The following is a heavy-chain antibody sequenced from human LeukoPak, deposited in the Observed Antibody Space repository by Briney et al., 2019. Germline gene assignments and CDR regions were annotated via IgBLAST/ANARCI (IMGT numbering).Heavy chain of an antibody. D-gene: IGHD5-12*01. Sequence: ASVKVSCKASGYTFTSYYMHWVRQAPGQGLEWMGIINPSGGSTSYAQKFQGRVTMTRDTSTSTVYMELSSLRSEDTAVYYCARGFKKYSGYALGHYYGMDVWGQGTTVTVSS. CDR3: ARGFKKYSGYALGHYYGMDV. J-gene: IGHJ6*02. V-gene: IGHV1-46*01. CDR2: INPSGGST. CDR1: GYTFTSYY.